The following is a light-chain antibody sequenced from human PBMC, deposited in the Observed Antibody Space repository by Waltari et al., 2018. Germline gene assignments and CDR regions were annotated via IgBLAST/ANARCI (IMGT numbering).Light chain of an antibody. V-gene: IGLV1-44*01. CDR3: AAWDDSLNGHWV. Sequence: QSVLTQPPSASGTPGPCVPISCSGRSSNTGRTAVNCHQQLRGKAPKLLIYRNDQRPSGVPDRFSGSKSGSSASLAIGGLQSEDEADYYCAAWDDSLNGHWVFGGGTKVTVL. CDR1: SSNTGRTA. CDR2: RND. J-gene: IGLJ3*02.